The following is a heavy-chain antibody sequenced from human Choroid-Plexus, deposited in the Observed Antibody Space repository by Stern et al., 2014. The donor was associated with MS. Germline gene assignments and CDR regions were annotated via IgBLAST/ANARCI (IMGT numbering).Heavy chain of an antibody. CDR3: AKDRQYLTYFFDH. CDR1: GFTFGSCA. CDR2: VSYDGSNK. V-gene: IGHV3-30*18. J-gene: IGHJ5*02. D-gene: IGHD2-8*01. Sequence: VQLVESGGGVVQPGRPLILSCAASGFTFGSCAMHWVRQAPGKGLEWVAGVSYDGSNKYYADSVKGRFTVSRDNSQNTLYMQMSSLRAEDTAVYYCAKDRQYLTYFFDHWGQGSLVTVSS.